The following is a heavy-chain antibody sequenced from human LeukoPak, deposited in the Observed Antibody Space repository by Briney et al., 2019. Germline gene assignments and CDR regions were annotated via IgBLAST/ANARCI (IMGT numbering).Heavy chain of an antibody. V-gene: IGHV4-30-4*01. CDR2: IYYSGST. Sequence: PSQTLSLTCTVSGGSISSGDYYWSWIRQPPGKGLEWIGYIYYSGSTYYNPSLKSRVTISVDTSKNQFSLKLSSVTAADTAVYYCARHVRLAAAGTVARIRSAYFDYWGQGTLVTVSS. CDR3: ARHVRLAAAGTVARIRSAYFDY. J-gene: IGHJ4*02. D-gene: IGHD6-13*01. CDR1: GGSISSGDYY.